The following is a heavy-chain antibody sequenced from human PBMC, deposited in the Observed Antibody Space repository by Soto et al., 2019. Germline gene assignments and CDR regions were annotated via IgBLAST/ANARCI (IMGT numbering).Heavy chain of an antibody. V-gene: IGHV4-31*03. Sequence: QVQLQESGPGLVKPSQTLSLTCTVSGGSISSGGYYWSWIGQHPGKGLEWIGYIYYSGSTYYNPSLKSRVTISVDTSKNQFSLKLSSVTAADTAVYYCARGRPVLLPPTRVFDYWGQGTLVTVSS. CDR2: IYYSGST. CDR1: GGSISSGGYY. J-gene: IGHJ4*02. D-gene: IGHD3-10*01. CDR3: ARGRPVLLPPTRVFDY.